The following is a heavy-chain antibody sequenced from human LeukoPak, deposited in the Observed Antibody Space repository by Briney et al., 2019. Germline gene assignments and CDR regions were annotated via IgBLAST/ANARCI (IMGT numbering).Heavy chain of an antibody. V-gene: IGHV3-74*01. CDR1: GFTFSSYW. J-gene: IGHJ4*02. Sequence: GGSLRLSCAASGFTFSSYWMHWVRQAPGKGLVWVSRINSDGSSTSYADSVKGRFTISRDNAKNTLYLQMNSLRAEDTAVYYCARIGRNLNFDYWGQGTLVTVSS. CDR3: ARIGRNLNFDY. CDR2: INSDGSST.